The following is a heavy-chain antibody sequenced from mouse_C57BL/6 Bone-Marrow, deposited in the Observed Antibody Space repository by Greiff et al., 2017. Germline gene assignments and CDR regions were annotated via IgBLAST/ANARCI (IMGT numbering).Heavy chain of an antibody. CDR2: IYPRSGNT. CDR3: ARRANSYYIDY. CDR1: GYTFTSYG. Sequence: QVQLKQSGAELARPGASVKLSCKASGYTFTSYGISWVKQRTGQGLEWIGEIYPRSGNTYYNEKFKGKATLTADKSSSTAYMEIRSLTSEDSAVYFCARRANSYYIDYWGQGTTLTVSS. D-gene: IGHD3-1*01. J-gene: IGHJ2*01. V-gene: IGHV1-81*01.